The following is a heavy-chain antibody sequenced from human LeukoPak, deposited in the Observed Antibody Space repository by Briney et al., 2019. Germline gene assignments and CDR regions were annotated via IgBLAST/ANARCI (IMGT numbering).Heavy chain of an antibody. CDR1: GFTVSSNY. Sequence: GGSLRLSCAASGFTVSSNYMSWVRQAPGKGLEWVSVIYSGGSTYYADSVKGRFTISRDNSKNTLYLQMNSLRAEDTAVYYCAKPSSGELGLFDYWGQGTLVTVSS. V-gene: IGHV3-66*04. CDR2: IYSGGST. J-gene: IGHJ4*02. CDR3: AKPSSGELGLFDY. D-gene: IGHD1-26*01.